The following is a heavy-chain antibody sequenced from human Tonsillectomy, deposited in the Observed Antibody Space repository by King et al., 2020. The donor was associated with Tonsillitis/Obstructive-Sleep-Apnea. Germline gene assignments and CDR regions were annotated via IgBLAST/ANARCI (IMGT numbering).Heavy chain of an antibody. CDR1: GFTFSSYG. CDR3: ARVASSNWYMDV. Sequence: VQLVESGGGVVQPGGSLRLSCAASGFTFSSYGMHWVRQAPGKGLEWVAVIWYDGSNKYYVDSVKGRFTISRDNSKNTLYLQMNSLRVEDTAVYYCARVASSNWYMDVWGQGTTVTVSS. V-gene: IGHV3-33*01. CDR2: IWYDGSNK. J-gene: IGHJ6*02. D-gene: IGHD6-13*01.